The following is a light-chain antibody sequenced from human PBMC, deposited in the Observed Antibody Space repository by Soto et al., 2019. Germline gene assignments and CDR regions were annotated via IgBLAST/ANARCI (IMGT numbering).Light chain of an antibody. Sequence: QSVLTQPPSASGTPGQRVTISCSGSSSNIGSNTVNWYQQLPGTAPKLLIYSNNQRPSGVPDRFSGSKSGTSASLAISGLQSGDEADFYCAAGDDSLNGWVFGGGPKLTVL. CDR2: SNN. CDR1: SSNIGSNT. J-gene: IGLJ3*02. CDR3: AAGDDSLNGWV. V-gene: IGLV1-44*01.